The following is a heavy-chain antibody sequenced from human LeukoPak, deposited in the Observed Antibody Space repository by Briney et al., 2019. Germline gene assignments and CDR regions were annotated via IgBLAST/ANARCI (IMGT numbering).Heavy chain of an antibody. CDR2: IYYSGST. CDR1: GGSISSSSYY. D-gene: IGHD2-15*01. Sequence: SDTLSLTCTVSGGSISSSSYYWGWIRQPPGKGLEWIGSIYYSGSTYYNPSLKSRVTISVDTSKNQFSLKLSSVTAADTAVYYCARDTLGAFDIWGQGTMVTVSS. CDR3: ARDTLGAFDI. J-gene: IGHJ3*02. V-gene: IGHV4-39*07.